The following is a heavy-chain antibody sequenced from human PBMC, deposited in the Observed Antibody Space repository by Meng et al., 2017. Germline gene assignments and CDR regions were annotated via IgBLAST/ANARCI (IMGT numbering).Heavy chain of an antibody. CDR3: AKETDWTYQPYFYYYGLDV. V-gene: IGHV3-23*01. CDR1: EFTFSSYA. J-gene: IGHJ6*02. Sequence: ESPKISCAASEFTFSSYAMSWVRQAPGKGLEWVSGISASGGTTNYADSVKGRFTVSRDNSQNTVYLQMKSLRAEDTAVYYCAKETDWTYQPYFYYYGLDVWGQGTTVTVSS. D-gene: IGHD1-7*01. CDR2: ISASGGTT.